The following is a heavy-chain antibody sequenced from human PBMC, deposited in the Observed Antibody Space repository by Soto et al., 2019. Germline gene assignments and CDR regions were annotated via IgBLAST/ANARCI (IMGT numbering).Heavy chain of an antibody. CDR3: ARVEGYNLNEGWYFDL. V-gene: IGHV6-1*01. J-gene: IGHJ2*01. CDR1: GDSVSSNSAA. CDR2: TYYRSKWYN. Sequence: QVQLQQSGPGLVKPSQTLSLTCAISGDSVSSNSAAWNWIRQSPSRGLEWLGRTYYRSKWYNDYASSLQSRIPINPDTSKNQFYRQLNSVTPEDRAVYYCARVEGYNLNEGWYFDLWGRGTLVTVPS. D-gene: IGHD1-1*01.